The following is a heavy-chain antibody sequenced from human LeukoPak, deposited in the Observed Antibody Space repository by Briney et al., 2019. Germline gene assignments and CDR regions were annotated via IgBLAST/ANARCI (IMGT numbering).Heavy chain of an antibody. CDR2: INHSGST. CDR1: GGSFSGYY. D-gene: IGHD3-10*01. J-gene: IGHJ5*02. Sequence: SSETLSLTCAVYGGSFSGYYWSWIRQPPGKGLEWIGEINHSGSTNYNPSLKSRVTISVDTSKNQFSLKLSSVTAADTAVYYCARGPFGNRFGEPCFDPWGQGTLVTASS. V-gene: IGHV4-34*01. CDR3: ARGPFGNRFGEPCFDP.